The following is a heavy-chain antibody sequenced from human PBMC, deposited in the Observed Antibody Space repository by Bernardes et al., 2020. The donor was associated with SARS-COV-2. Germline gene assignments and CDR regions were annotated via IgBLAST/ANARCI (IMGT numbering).Heavy chain of an antibody. CDR3: ARETIFGVVIRPHYYYGMDV. V-gene: IGHV3-33*01. D-gene: IGHD3-3*01. CDR1: GFTFSSYG. CDR2: IWYDGSNK. J-gene: IGHJ6*02. Sequence: GGSLRLSCAASGFTFSSYGMHWVRQAPGKGLEWVAVIWYDGSNKYYADSVKGRFTISRDNSKNTLYLQMNSLRAEDTAVYYCARETIFGVVIRPHYYYGMDVWGQGTTVTVSS.